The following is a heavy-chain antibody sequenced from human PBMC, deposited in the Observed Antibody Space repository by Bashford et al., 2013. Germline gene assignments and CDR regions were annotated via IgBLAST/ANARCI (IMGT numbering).Heavy chain of an antibody. CDR2: INAGNGNT. J-gene: IGHJ2*01. CDR3: ARGGYCSGGGWYFDL. V-gene: IGHV1-3*01. D-gene: IGHD2-15*01. Sequence: ASVKVSCKASGYTFTSYAMHWVRQAPGQRLEWMGWINAGNGNTKYSQKFQGRVTITRDTSASTAYMELSSLRSDDTAVYYCARGGYCSGGGWYFDLWGRGTLVTVSS. CDR1: GYTFTSYA.